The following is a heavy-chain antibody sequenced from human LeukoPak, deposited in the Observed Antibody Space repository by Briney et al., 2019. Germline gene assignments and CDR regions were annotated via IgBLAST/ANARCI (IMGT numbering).Heavy chain of an antibody. Sequence: GGSLRLSCAASGFTFSSYSMNWVRQAPGKGLEWVSSISSSSSYIYYADSVKGRFTISRDNAKNSLYLQMNSLRAEDTAVYYCAREPLICDILTGYYLGYYFDYWGQGTLVTVSS. J-gene: IGHJ4*02. CDR1: GFTFSSYS. V-gene: IGHV3-21*01. D-gene: IGHD3-9*01. CDR2: ISSSSSYI. CDR3: AREPLICDILTGYYLGYYFDY.